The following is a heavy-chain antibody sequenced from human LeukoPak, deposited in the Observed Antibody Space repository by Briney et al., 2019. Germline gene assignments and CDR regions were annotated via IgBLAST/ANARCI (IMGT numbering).Heavy chain of an antibody. CDR1: GGTFSSYA. V-gene: IGHV1-69*05. CDR2: IIPIFGTA. CDR3: ARDPGIAAALAY. D-gene: IGHD6-25*01. J-gene: IGHJ4*02. Sequence: SVKVSCKAVGGTFSSYAISWVRQAPGQGLEWMGRIIPIFGTANYAQKFQGRVTITTDESTSTAYMELSSLRSEDTAVYYCARDPGIAAALAYWGQGTLVTVSS.